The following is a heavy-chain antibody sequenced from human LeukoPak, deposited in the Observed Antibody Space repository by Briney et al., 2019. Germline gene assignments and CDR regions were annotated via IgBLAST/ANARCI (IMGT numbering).Heavy chain of an antibody. CDR1: GGSISSSSYY. CDR2: IYYSGST. CDR3: ARRPEMYSGSCFDY. V-gene: IGHV4-39*01. D-gene: IGHD1-26*01. J-gene: IGHJ4*02. Sequence: SETLSLTCTVSGGSISSSSYYWGWIRQPPGKGLEWIGSIYYSGSTYYNPSLKSRVTISVDRSKSQVSLKLSSVTAADTAVYYCARRPEMYSGSCFDYWGQGTLVTVSS.